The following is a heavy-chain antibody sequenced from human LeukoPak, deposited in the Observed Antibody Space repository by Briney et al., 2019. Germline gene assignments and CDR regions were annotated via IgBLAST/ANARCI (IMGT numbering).Heavy chain of an antibody. CDR2: IKSKADGETI. CDR3: STLTSRGLSDS. J-gene: IGHJ4*02. Sequence: GGSLRLSCAASGFTFTNAWMNWVRQAPGKGLDWVGRIKSKADGETIDYAAPVKGRFTFSRDDSKNMLYLQMNSLKSEDTAVYYCSTLTSRGLSDSWGQGTLVTVSS. V-gene: IGHV3-15*07. CDR1: GFTFTNAW. D-gene: IGHD1-20*01.